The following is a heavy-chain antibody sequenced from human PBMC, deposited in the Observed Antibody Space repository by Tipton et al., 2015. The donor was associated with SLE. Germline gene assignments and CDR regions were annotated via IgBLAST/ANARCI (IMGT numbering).Heavy chain of an antibody. V-gene: IGHV4-39*07. J-gene: IGHJ6*02. CDR3: ARGSEDTAAAGTTSSPYYYNGLGV. CDR1: GGSISSSSYY. Sequence: TLSLTCTVSGGSISSSSYYWGWIRQPPGKGLEWIGSIYYSGSTYYNPSLKSRVTISVDTSKNQFSLKLISVTAADTAVYYCARGSEDTAAAGTTSSPYYYNGLGVWGQGTTVTVSS. CDR2: IYYSGST. D-gene: IGHD6-13*01.